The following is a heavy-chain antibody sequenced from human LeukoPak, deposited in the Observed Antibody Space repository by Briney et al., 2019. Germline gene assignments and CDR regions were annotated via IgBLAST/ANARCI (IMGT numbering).Heavy chain of an antibody. CDR3: ASRGEKYCSSPNCLNWFDP. CDR2: IIPFFGTA. D-gene: IGHD2-2*01. CDR1: GGMVTSFA. Sequence: ASGKVSCKASGGMVTSFAISGGRGAAGQGGEGRGGIIPFFGTAQYAHKFQARVTISADQSTSTAYMDLNSLRSDDTAVYYCASRGEKYCSSPNCLNWFDPWGQGTLVTVSS. V-gene: IGHV1-69*01. J-gene: IGHJ5*02.